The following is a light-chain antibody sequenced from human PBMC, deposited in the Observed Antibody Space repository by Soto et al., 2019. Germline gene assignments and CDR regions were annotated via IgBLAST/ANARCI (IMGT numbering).Light chain of an antibody. CDR1: SGHSSYA. Sequence: QPVLTQSPSASASLGASVKLTCNLSSGHSSYAIAWHQQQPEKGPRYLMKLNSDGSHSKGDGIPDRFSGSSSGAERYLTISSLQSEDDADFYCQTYEVFGGGTKVTVL. V-gene: IGLV4-69*01. J-gene: IGLJ2*01. CDR3: QTYEV. CDR2: LNSDGSH.